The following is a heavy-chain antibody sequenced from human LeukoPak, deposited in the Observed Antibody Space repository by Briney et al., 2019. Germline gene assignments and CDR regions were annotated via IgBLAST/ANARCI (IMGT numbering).Heavy chain of an antibody. Sequence: GGSLRLSCAASGFTFSRSWMHWVRQAPGKGLVWVSRLNDDGSDTNYADSVKGRFTVSRDNSKNTLDLQMNSLRAEDTAVYHCARVGYSGGSCRPYYYYAMDVWGQGTTVTVSS. D-gene: IGHD2-15*01. V-gene: IGHV3-74*01. CDR2: LNDDGSDT. CDR3: ARVGYSGGSCRPYYYYAMDV. J-gene: IGHJ6*02. CDR1: GFTFSRSW.